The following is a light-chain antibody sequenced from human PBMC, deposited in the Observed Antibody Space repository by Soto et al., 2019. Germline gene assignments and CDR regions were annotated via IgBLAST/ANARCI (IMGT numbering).Light chain of an antibody. V-gene: IGKV3-15*01. CDR2: DAS. Sequence: EIGITQSPATMSVSPGDRATLSCRASQRVSSSLAWYQQIPGQAPRLLIYDASTRATGIPARFGGSGSGTEFTLTISSLQSEDFAVYYCQQYNNWPPLTFGGGTKVELK. CDR3: QQYNNWPPLT. J-gene: IGKJ4*01. CDR1: QRVSSS.